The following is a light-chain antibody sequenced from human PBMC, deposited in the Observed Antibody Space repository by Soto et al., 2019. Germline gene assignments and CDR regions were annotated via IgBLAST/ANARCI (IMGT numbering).Light chain of an antibody. CDR3: QQCDGSPRLT. CDR1: QSVSSSY. V-gene: IGKV3-20*01. Sequence: EIVLTQSPGTLSLSPGERATLSCRASQSVSSSYFAWYQQKPGQAPRLLIYGASSRATGIPDRFSGSGAGTYFTLTISRLEPEDFAVYYWQQCDGSPRLTCGGGTKLEIK. J-gene: IGKJ4*01. CDR2: GAS.